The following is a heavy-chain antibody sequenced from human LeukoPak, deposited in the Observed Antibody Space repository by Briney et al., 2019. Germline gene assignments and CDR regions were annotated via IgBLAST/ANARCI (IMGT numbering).Heavy chain of an antibody. CDR2: ISYDGNNK. J-gene: IGHJ2*01. D-gene: IGHD5-24*01. CDR1: GFTFSSYD. Sequence: PVRSLRLSCAASGFTFSSYDMHWVRQTPGKGLEWVAVISYDGNNKYYADSVKGRFTISRDNSKKTLYLQMNSLRAEDTAVYYCARDGYNEEDWYFDLWGRGILVTVSS. CDR3: ARDGYNEEDWYFDL. V-gene: IGHV3-30-3*01.